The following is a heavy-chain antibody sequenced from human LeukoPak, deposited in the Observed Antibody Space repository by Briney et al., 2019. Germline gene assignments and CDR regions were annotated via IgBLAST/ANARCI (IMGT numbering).Heavy chain of an antibody. J-gene: IGHJ5*02. CDR2: MNPNSGNT. Sequence: ASVKVSCKASGYTFTTYDTNWVRQATGQGLEWMGWMNPNSGNTGYAQKFQGRVTMTRNTSISTAYMELSSLRSEDTAVYYCARGPNKSDGGNSGSAWFDPWGQGTLVTVSS. V-gene: IGHV1-8*01. CDR3: ARGPNKSDGGNSGSAWFDP. D-gene: IGHD4-23*01. CDR1: GYTFTTYD.